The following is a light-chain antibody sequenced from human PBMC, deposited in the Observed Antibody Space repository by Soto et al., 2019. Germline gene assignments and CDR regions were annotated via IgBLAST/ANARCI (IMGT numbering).Light chain of an antibody. CDR2: DAS. J-gene: IGKJ5*01. Sequence: EIVLTQSPVTLSLSPGERATLSCRASQSVDTYLAWYQQKPGQSPRLLIYDASHRATGVPARFSGSGSGTDFTLTISGLEPEDFAVYYCQQRSVWPITFGQGTRLEIK. CDR3: QQRSVWPIT. CDR1: QSVDTY. V-gene: IGKV3-11*01.